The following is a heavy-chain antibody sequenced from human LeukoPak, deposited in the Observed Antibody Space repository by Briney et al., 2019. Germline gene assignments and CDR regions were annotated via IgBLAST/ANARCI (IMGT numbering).Heavy chain of an antibody. Sequence: GGSLRLSCAASGFTFSSYAMHWVRQAPGKGLEYVSAISSNGGSTYYANSVKGRFTISRDNSKNTLYLQMGSLRAEDVAVYYCARRSSGWYPIDYWGQGTLVTVSS. J-gene: IGHJ4*02. D-gene: IGHD6-19*01. CDR3: ARRSSGWYPIDY. V-gene: IGHV3-64*01. CDR2: ISSNGGST. CDR1: GFTFSSYA.